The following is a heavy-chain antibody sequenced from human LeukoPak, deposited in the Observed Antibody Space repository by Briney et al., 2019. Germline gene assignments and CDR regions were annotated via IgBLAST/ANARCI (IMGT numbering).Heavy chain of an antibody. CDR1: GGSISSYY. D-gene: IGHD6-19*01. V-gene: IGHV4-4*07. Sequence: SETLSLTCTASGGSISSYYWSWIRQPAGKGLEWIGRIYTSGSTNYNPSPKSRVTMSVDTSKNQFSLKLSSVTAADTAVYYCARDEVAVAVGWFDPWGQGTLVTVSS. J-gene: IGHJ5*02. CDR2: IYTSGST. CDR3: ARDEVAVAVGWFDP.